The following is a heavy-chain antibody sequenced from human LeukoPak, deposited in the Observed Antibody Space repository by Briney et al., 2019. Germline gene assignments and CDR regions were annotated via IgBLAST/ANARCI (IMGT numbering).Heavy chain of an antibody. CDR2: INHSGIT. CDR1: GGSFNGYY. J-gene: IGHJ4*02. D-gene: IGHD2/OR15-2a*01. Sequence: SETLSLTCAVYGGSFNGYYWSWIRQPPGKGLEWIGEINHSGITNYNPSLKSRVTISVDTSKNQFSLKLSSVTAADTAVYYCARALRQAVAGSLLLDYWGQGTLVTVSS. V-gene: IGHV4-34*01. CDR3: ARALRQAVAGSLLLDY.